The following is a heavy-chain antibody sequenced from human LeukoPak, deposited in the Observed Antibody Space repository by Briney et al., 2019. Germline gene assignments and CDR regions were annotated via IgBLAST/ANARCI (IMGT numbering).Heavy chain of an antibody. V-gene: IGHV3-74*01. Sequence: GGSLRLSCAASGFSFTNYWMHWVRQAPGKGLVWVSRVDSDGSDTIYADSVRGRFTISRDNAKNTVSLQMNSLRVEDTAVYYCARGGYGHGFDIWGQGTMVTVSS. D-gene: IGHD5-12*01. CDR3: ARGGYGHGFDI. J-gene: IGHJ3*02. CDR2: VDSDGSDT. CDR1: GFSFTNYW.